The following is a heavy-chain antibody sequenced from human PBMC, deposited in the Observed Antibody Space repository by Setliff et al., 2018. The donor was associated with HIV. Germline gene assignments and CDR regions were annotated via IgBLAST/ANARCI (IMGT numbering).Heavy chain of an antibody. J-gene: IGHJ6*03. V-gene: IGHV4-30-4*08. CDR1: GGSISSSVYY. D-gene: IGHD6-6*01. CDR2: IYYSGST. CDR3: ARHRIAARRPPYYYMDV. Sequence: SETLSLTCTVSGGSISSSVYYWSWIRQHPGKGLEWIGYIYYSGSTYYNPSLKSRVTISVDTSKSHFSLKVSSVTAADTAVYYCARHRIAARRPPYYYMDVWGKGTTVTVSS.